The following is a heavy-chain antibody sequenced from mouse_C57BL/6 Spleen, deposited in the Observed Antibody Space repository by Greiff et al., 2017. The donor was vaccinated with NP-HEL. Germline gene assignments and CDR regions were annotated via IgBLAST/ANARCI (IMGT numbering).Heavy chain of an antibody. CDR3: AKEYHYAMDY. Sequence: QVQLQQSGPELVKPGASVKISCKASGYAFSSSWMNWVKQRPGKGLEWIGRIYPGDGDTNYNGKFKGKATLTADKSSSTAYMQLSSLTSEDSAVYFCAKEYHYAMDYWGQGTSVTVSS. D-gene: IGHD5-1*01. CDR1: GYAFSSSW. V-gene: IGHV1-82*01. CDR2: IYPGDGDT. J-gene: IGHJ4*01.